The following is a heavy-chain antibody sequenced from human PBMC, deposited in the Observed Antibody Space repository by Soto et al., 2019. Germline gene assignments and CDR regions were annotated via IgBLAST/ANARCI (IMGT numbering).Heavy chain of an antibody. CDR1: GGSISSGGYY. J-gene: IGHJ6*02. Sequence: SETLSLTCTVSGGSISSGGYYWSWIRQHPGKGLEWIGYIYYSGSTYYNPSLKSRVTISVDTSKNQFSLKLSSVTAADTAVYYCARDPQPYCSSTSCYYYYGMDVWGQGTTVTVSS. CDR2: IYYSGST. D-gene: IGHD2-2*01. V-gene: IGHV4-31*03. CDR3: ARDPQPYCSSTSCYYYYGMDV.